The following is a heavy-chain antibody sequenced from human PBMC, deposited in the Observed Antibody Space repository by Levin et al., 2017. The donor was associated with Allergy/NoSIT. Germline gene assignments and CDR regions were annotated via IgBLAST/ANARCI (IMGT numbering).Heavy chain of an antibody. CDR3: GKAYGSGSYYNLGDAIDI. Sequence: GGSLRLSCAASGFSFSSYGMHWVRQASGKGLEWVAVLSYDGSNRYYADSVKGRFTISRDNSKNTLYLQMNSLRSEDTAVYYCGKAYGSGSYYNLGDAIDIWGLGAMVTVSS. CDR2: LSYDGSNR. V-gene: IGHV3-30*18. J-gene: IGHJ3*02. CDR1: GFSFSSYG. D-gene: IGHD3-10*01.